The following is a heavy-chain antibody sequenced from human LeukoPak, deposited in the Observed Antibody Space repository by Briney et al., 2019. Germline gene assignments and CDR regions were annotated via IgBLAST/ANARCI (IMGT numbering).Heavy chain of an antibody. CDR3: ARVVGEVTTSDWRDYYYMDV. Sequence: TTSETLSLTCTVSGYSISSGYYWGWIRQSPGKGLEWIGSIYYSGSTNYNPSLKSRVTISVDTSKNQFSLKLSSVTAADTAVYYCARVVGEVTTSDWRDYYYMDVWGKGTTVTISS. CDR1: GYSISSGYY. J-gene: IGHJ6*03. CDR2: IYYSGST. D-gene: IGHD4-17*01. V-gene: IGHV4-38-2*02.